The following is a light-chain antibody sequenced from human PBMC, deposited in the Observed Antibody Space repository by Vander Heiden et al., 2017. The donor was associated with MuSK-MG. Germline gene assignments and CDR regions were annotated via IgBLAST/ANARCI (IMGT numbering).Light chain of an antibody. V-gene: IGLV8-61*01. J-gene: IGLJ3*02. CDR3: GLYMGSGIWV. CDR1: SGSVSTRYS. Sequence: QTVVTQEPSFSVSPGGTVTLTCRLSSGSVSTRYSPSWYQQTPGQAPRTLIYSTNTRSSGVPDRFSGSILGNKAARTITGAQADDESDYYCGLYMGSGIWVFGGGTKLTVL. CDR2: STN.